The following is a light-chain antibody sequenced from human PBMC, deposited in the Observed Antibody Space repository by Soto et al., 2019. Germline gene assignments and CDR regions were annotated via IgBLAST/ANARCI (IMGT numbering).Light chain of an antibody. CDR2: GAS. V-gene: IGKV3-15*01. J-gene: IGKJ1*01. CDR3: QQYNNWPHT. CDR1: QSVSSSY. Sequence: EIVMTQSPGTLSVSPGERATLSCRASQSVSSSYLAWYQQKPGQAPRLLIYGASTRATGIPARFSGSGSGTEFTLTISSLQSEDFAVYYCQQYNNWPHTFGQGTKVDIK.